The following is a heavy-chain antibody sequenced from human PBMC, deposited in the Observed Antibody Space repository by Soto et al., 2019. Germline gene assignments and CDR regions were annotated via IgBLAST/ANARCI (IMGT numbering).Heavy chain of an antibody. D-gene: IGHD6-13*01. V-gene: IGHV3-9*01. CDR2: ISWNSGSI. J-gene: IGHJ1*01. CDR3: AKDIAAAGLQYFQH. CDR1: GFTFDDYA. Sequence: EVQLVESGGGLVQPGRSLRLSCAASGFTFDDYAMHWVRQAPGKGLEWVSGISWNSGSIGYADSVKGRFTISRDNAKNSLYLQMNRLRAEDTALYYCAKDIAAAGLQYFQHWGQGTLVTVSS.